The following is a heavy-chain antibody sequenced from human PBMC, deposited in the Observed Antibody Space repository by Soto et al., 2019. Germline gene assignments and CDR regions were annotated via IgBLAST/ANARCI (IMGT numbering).Heavy chain of an antibody. V-gene: IGHV3-23*04. Sequence: EVQLVESGGGLVQPGGSLRLSCAVSGFTFSSYAMSWVRQAPGKGLEWVSAIVGSGTTTYYADSVKGRFTISRDNSKNTLYLDVNSLRADDTALYYCAKDSGHGVQGWLDPWGQGTLLTVSS. D-gene: IGHD4-17*01. CDR3: AKDSGHGVQGWLDP. J-gene: IGHJ5*02. CDR2: IVGSGTTT. CDR1: GFTFSSYA.